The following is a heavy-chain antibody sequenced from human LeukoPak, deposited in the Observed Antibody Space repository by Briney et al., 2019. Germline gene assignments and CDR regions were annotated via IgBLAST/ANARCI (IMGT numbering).Heavy chain of an antibody. D-gene: IGHD6-13*01. Sequence: SETLSLTCTVSGVSISNYYWSWIRQPPGKGLEWIGYIYYSGSTNYNPSLKSRVTISVDTSKNQFSLKLSSVTAADTAVYYCARSTSSSWYWGWFDPWGQGTLVTVSS. CDR3: ARSTSSSWYWGWFDP. CDR2: IYYSGST. J-gene: IGHJ5*02. CDR1: GVSISNYY. V-gene: IGHV4-59*01.